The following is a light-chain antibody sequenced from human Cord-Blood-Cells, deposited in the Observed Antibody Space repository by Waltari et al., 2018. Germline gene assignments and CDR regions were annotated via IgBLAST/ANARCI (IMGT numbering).Light chain of an antibody. J-gene: IGLJ3*02. CDR1: SSDDGGYKY. V-gene: IGLV2-8*01. CDR2: EVS. Sequence: QSALTQPPSAAGSPGQSVTISCTGNSSDDGGYKYFSWYKQDPGKAPKCMIYEVSKRPSGVPDRFSGSKSGNMASLTVSGLQAEDEADYYCSSYAGSNNWVFGGGTKLTVL. CDR3: SSYAGSNNWV.